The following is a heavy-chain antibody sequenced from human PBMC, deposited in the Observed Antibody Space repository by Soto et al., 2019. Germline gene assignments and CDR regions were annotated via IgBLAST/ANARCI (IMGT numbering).Heavy chain of an antibody. J-gene: IGHJ4*02. CDR1: GYSFTSLD. CDR2: MQPSSGRT. D-gene: IGHD1-26*01. CDR3: ARGVPAGVDY. Sequence: QVQLVQSGAEVREPGASVKVSCKASGYSFTSLDINWVRQTTGQGLEWMGWMQPSSGRTGYAQKFQGRVTMTRDTSIHTAYMELSRLTSDDTAFYYCARGVPAGVDYWGQGTLVTVSS. V-gene: IGHV1-8*01.